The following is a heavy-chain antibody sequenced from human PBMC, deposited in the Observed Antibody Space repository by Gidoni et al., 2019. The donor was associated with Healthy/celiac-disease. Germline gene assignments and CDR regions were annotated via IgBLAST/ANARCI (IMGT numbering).Heavy chain of an antibody. Sequence: QVQLQESGPGLVKPSGTLSLTCAVSGGSISRSNWWSWVRQPPGKGLEWIGEIYHSGSTNYNPSLKSRVTISVDKSKNQFSLKLSSVTAADTAVYYCARSHIAVAAPNWFDPWGQGTLVTVSS. CDR2: IYHSGST. D-gene: IGHD6-19*01. J-gene: IGHJ5*02. CDR1: GGSISRSNW. CDR3: ARSHIAVAAPNWFDP. V-gene: IGHV4-4*02.